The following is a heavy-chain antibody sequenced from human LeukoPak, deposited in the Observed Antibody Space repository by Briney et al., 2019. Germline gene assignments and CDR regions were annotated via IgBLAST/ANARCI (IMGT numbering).Heavy chain of an antibody. J-gene: IGHJ4*02. Sequence: GGSLRLSCAASGFTVSSNYMSWVRQAPGKGLEWVSAISGSGGSTYYADSVKGRFTISRDDSKNTLSLQMNSLRVEDTALYYCAQDIAWGAFEHWGQGTLVTVSS. CDR2: ISGSGGST. CDR1: GFTVSSNY. V-gene: IGHV3-23*01. CDR3: AQDIAWGAFEH. D-gene: IGHD7-27*01.